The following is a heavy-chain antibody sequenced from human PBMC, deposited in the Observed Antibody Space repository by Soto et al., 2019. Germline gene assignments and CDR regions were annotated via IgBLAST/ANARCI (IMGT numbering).Heavy chain of an antibody. D-gene: IGHD2-2*01. CDR1: GGSISSGGYY. V-gene: IGHV4-31*03. CDR2: IYYSGST. Sequence: QVQLQEAGPGLVKPSQTLSLTCTVSGGSISSGGYYWSWIRQHPGEGLEWIGDIYYSGSTNYNPSLKSRVTISIDTSKNKFSLKLSSVTAADTAVYFCARDCSSTSCSGSGMDVWGQGTTVTVSS. J-gene: IGHJ6*02. CDR3: ARDCSSTSCSGSGMDV.